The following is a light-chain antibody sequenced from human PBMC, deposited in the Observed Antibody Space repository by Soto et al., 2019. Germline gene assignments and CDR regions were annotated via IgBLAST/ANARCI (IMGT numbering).Light chain of an antibody. CDR3: AAWDGSVYV. V-gene: IGLV1-44*01. CDR1: GSNIAFDT. CDR2: SNS. J-gene: IGLJ1*01. Sequence: QSVLTQPPSASGTPGQGVTISCSGSGSNIAFDTVDWYQQLPGAAPKLLIYSNSQRPLGVPVRFSGSKSGTSASLAISGLQSEDEADYYCAAWDGSVYVFGIGTKVTVL.